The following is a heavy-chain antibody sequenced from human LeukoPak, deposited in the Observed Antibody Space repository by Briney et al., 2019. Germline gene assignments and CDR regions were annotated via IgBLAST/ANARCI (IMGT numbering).Heavy chain of an antibody. J-gene: IGHJ4*02. CDR1: GFTFGSFA. CDR2: IFGSGGSP. Sequence: PGGSLRLSCEASGFTFGSFAMYWVRQAPGKGLEWIAGIFGSGGSPHYADSVKGRFTISRDNSKNTVYLQINSPRAEDTAVYYCGKTTAGYSSGQRPAWPVDYWGQGTLVTVSS. CDR3: GKTTAGYSSGQRPAWPVDY. V-gene: IGHV3-23*01. D-gene: IGHD5-18*01.